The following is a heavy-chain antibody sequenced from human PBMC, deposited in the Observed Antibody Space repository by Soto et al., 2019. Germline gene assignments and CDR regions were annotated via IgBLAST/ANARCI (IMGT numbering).Heavy chain of an antibody. D-gene: IGHD3-3*01. V-gene: IGHV3-9*01. Sequence: EVHLVESGGGLVQPGRSLRLSCAASGFTFDDYAMHWVRQVPGKGLEWVSSISWNSGNIVYADSVKGRFTISRDSANNSLYLQMNSLRTEDTALYYCAKGAVTSIFGYFGYWGQGTLVTVSS. CDR3: AKGAVTSIFGYFGY. CDR2: ISWNSGNI. CDR1: GFTFDDYA. J-gene: IGHJ4*02.